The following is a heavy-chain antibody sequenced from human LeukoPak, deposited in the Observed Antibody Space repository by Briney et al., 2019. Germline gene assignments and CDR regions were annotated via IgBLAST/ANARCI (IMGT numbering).Heavy chain of an antibody. CDR2: ISSSGSTI. CDR3: VRDPLGGHFDY. J-gene: IGHJ4*02. Sequence: GGSLRLSCAASGFTFSNYEMNWVRQAPGKGLEWVSYISSSGSTIYYADSVKGRFTISRDNANNSLYLQMTSLRAEDTAIYYCVRDPLGGHFDYWGQGTLVTVSS. V-gene: IGHV3-48*03. CDR1: GFTFSNYE.